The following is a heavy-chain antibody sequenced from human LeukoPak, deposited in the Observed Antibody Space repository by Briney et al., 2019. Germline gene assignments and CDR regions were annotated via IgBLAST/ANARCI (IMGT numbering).Heavy chain of an antibody. J-gene: IGHJ3*02. CDR1: GFTFSSAYG. D-gene: IGHD5-12*01. CDR3: VKGYSGYDYAFDI. V-gene: IGHV3-30*18. CDR2: ISHDGSKK. Sequence: GGSLRLSFAASGFTFSSAYGIHWVRQVPGKGLEWVAVISHDGSKKYYADSVKGRFTISRDNSRNTLCLQMNSLRADDTALYFCVKGYSGYDYAFDIWSQGTMVTVSS.